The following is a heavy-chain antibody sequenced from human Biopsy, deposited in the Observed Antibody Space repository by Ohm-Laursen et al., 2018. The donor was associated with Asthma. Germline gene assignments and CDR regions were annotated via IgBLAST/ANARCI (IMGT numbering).Heavy chain of an antibody. J-gene: IGHJ4*02. CDR2: ITPESGGT. V-gene: IGHV1-2*06. CDR3: ATDLWNPQKDYDY. D-gene: IGHD1-1*01. CDR1: GYSFTDYH. Sequence: GSSVKVSCKASGYSFTDYHLHWVRQAPGQGLEWMGRITPESGGTTYAQKFQGRVTMTRDRSISTAYMELNRLRSDDTAVYYCATDLWNPQKDYDYWGQGTLVTVSS.